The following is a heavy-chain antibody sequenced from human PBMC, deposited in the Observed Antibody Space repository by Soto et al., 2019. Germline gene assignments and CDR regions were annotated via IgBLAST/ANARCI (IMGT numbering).Heavy chain of an antibody. V-gene: IGHV3-23*01. CDR1: GFTFSSYA. Sequence: EVQLLESGGGLVQPGGSLRLSCAASGFTFSSYAMSWVRQAPGKGLEWVSAISGSGGSTYYADSVKGQFTISRDNSKNTLYLQMNSLRAEDTAVYYCAKSLQQWLVIDYWGQGTLVTVSS. CDR2: ISGSGGST. CDR3: AKSLQQWLVIDY. J-gene: IGHJ4*02. D-gene: IGHD6-19*01.